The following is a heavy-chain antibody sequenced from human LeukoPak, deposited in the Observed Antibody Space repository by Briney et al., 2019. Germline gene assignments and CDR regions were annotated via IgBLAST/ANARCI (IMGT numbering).Heavy chain of an antibody. CDR2: ITDSGTNT. CDR3: AEGSRSGWYGWLDP. D-gene: IGHD6-19*01. J-gene: IGHJ5*02. Sequence: PAGSLRLSCAVSGFTFRSYAMNWVRQAPGKGLEWVSVITDSGTNTYYGDSVKGRFTVSRDNSKNTLYLQMNSLRAEDTAVYYCAEGSRSGWYGWLDPCGQGTLVTVSS. V-gene: IGHV3-23*01. CDR1: GFTFRSYA.